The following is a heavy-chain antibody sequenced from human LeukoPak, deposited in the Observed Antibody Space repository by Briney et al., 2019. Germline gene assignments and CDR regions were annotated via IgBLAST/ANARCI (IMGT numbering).Heavy chain of an antibody. J-gene: IGHJ3*02. D-gene: IGHD6-13*01. CDR1: RFTFSSYA. CDR3: AREAAGKDDAFDI. V-gene: IGHV3-30-3*01. CDR2: ISYDGSNK. Sequence: AGSLRLSCAASRFTFSSYAMHWVSQAPGKGLEWVVVISYDGSNKYYADSVKGRFTISRDNSKSTVYLQMNSLRAEDTAVYYCAREAAGKDDAFDIWGQGTMVTVST.